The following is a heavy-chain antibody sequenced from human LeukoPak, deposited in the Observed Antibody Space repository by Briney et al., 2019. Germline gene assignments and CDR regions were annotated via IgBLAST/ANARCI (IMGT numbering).Heavy chain of an antibody. J-gene: IGHJ3*02. Sequence: ASEKVSCKASGYTFTSYGISWVRQAPGQGLEWMGWISAYNGNTNYAQRLQGRVTMTTDTSTSTAYMELRSLRSDDTAVYYCARDAPTQYDFWSGYYSQDAFDIWGQGTMVTVSS. D-gene: IGHD3-3*01. CDR3: ARDAPTQYDFWSGYYSQDAFDI. CDR2: ISAYNGNT. V-gene: IGHV1-18*01. CDR1: GYTFTSYG.